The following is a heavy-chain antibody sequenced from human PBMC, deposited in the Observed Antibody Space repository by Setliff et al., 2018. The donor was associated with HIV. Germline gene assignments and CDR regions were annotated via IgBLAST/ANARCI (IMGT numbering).Heavy chain of an antibody. J-gene: IGHJ4*02. Sequence: SETLSLTCNVSGDSVSGSNWWTWVRRSPQKGLEWIGEVYHSGATNYNPSLKSRVAMSVDKSENQFSLRLNSVTAADTAVYYCARRSGWYDYWGQGTLVTVSS. CDR1: GDSVSGSNW. CDR2: VYHSGAT. V-gene: IGHV4-4*02. D-gene: IGHD6-19*01. CDR3: ARRSGWYDY.